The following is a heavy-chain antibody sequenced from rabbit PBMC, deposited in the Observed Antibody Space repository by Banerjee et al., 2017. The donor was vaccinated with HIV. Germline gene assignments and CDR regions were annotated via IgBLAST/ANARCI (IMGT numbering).Heavy chain of an antibody. CDR1: GIDFSVYYY. CDR2: IYAGSSDST. V-gene: IGHV1S45*01. J-gene: IGHJ4*01. Sequence: QEQLVESGGGLVKPGGTLTLTCKASGIDFSVYYYMCWVRQAPGKGLEWIACIYAGSSDSTYYASWAKGRFTISKTSSTTVTLQMTSLTAADTATYFCARDADYDYAHFNLWGPGTLVTVS. D-gene: IGHD6-1*01. CDR3: ARDADYDYAHFNL.